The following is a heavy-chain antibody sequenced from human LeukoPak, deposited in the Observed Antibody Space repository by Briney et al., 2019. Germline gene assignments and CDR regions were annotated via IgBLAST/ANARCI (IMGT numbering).Heavy chain of an antibody. CDR2: IRYDGSNK. CDR1: GFTFSSYG. V-gene: IGHV3-30*02. D-gene: IGHD2-2*01. Sequence: PGGSLRLSCAASGFTFSSYGMHWVRQAPGKGLEWVAFIRYDGSNKYYADSVKDRFTISRDNSKNTLYLQMNSLRAEDTAVYYCAKGHEQLVPADGAFDIWGQGTMVTVSS. J-gene: IGHJ3*02. CDR3: AKGHEQLVPADGAFDI.